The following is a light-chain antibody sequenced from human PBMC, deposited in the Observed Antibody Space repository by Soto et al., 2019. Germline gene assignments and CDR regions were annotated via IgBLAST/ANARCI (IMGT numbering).Light chain of an antibody. CDR1: SSDVGAYHY. CDR3: SSYAPMTVV. Sequence: QSALTQPPSASGSPGQSVTISCTGTSSDVGAYHYVSWHQQHPGKAPKVLIYEVTKRPSGVPDRFSGSKSGNTASLTVSGLQAEDEADYYCSSYAPMTVVFGGGTKLTVL. V-gene: IGLV2-8*01. J-gene: IGLJ2*01. CDR2: EVT.